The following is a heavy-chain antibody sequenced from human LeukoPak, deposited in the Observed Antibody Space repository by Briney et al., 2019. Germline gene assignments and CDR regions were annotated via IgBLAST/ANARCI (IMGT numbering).Heavy chain of an antibody. CDR3: ARGHYDVLAASYKWTPDY. CDR1: GFTFRSYA. J-gene: IGHJ4*02. Sequence: GGSLRLSCAASGFTFRSYAMSWVRQAPGKGLEWVSSITSGGDYIYYADSVKGRFTTSRDNAKNSLSLQLNSLRVEDTAVYYCARGHYDVLAASYKWTPDYWGQGTLVSVS. D-gene: IGHD3-9*01. CDR2: ITSGGDYI. V-gene: IGHV3-21*01.